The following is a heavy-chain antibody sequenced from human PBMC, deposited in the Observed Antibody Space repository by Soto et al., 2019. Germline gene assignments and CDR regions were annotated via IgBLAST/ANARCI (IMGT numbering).Heavy chain of an antibody. J-gene: IGHJ4*02. CDR1: GLSFGDYA. CDR2: ISGNSGST. Sequence: EVQLVESGGGLVQPGRYLRLSCAASGLSFGDYAMHWVRQAPGKGLEWVAGISGNSGSTGYADSVKGRFTITRDNAKDSLYLQMNSLRAEDTAFYYGVKDNGLGVIPVFYYFGYWGQGTLVTVSS. D-gene: IGHD3-16*02. CDR3: VKDNGLGVIPVFYYFGY. V-gene: IGHV3-9*01.